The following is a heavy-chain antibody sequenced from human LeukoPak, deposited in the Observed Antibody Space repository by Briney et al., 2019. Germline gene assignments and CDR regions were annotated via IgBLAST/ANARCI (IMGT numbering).Heavy chain of an antibody. Sequence: PGGSLRLSCAASGFTFSSYAMSWVRQAPGKGLEWVSAISGSGGSTYYADSVKGRFTIPRDNSKNTLYLQMNSLRAEDTAVYYCAKEPILDSGSYLSHFDYWGQGTLVTVSS. CDR3: AKEPILDSGSYLSHFDY. J-gene: IGHJ4*02. D-gene: IGHD1-26*01. CDR1: GFTFSSYA. CDR2: ISGSGGST. V-gene: IGHV3-23*01.